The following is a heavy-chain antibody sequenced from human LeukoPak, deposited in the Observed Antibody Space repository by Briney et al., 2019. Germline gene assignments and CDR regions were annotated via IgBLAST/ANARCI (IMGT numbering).Heavy chain of an antibody. V-gene: IGHV1-69*06. CDR2: IIPIFGTA. D-gene: IGHD2-2*01. CDR3: ARTWGPSYCSSTSCPPYGMDV. Sequence: SVKVSGKASGGTFSSYAISWVRQAPGQGLEWMGGIIPIFGTANYAQKFQGRVTITADKSTSTAYMELSSLRSEDTAVYYCARTWGPSYCSSTSCPPYGMDVWGKGTTVTVSS. J-gene: IGHJ6*04. CDR1: GGTFSSYA.